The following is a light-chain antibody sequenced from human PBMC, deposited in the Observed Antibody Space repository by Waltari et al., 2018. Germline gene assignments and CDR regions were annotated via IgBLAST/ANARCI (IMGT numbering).Light chain of an antibody. CDR3: SSYTSSSTLV. CDR2: EVI. CDR1: SSDVGSYNR. V-gene: IGLV2-18*02. Sequence: QSALTQPPSVSGSPGQSVTISCTGTSSDVGSYNRVSWYQQPPGTTPKLMIYEVINRPSGVPGRFSGSKSGNTASLTSSGLQAEDEADYYCSSYTSSSTLVFGGGTKLTVL. J-gene: IGLJ2*01.